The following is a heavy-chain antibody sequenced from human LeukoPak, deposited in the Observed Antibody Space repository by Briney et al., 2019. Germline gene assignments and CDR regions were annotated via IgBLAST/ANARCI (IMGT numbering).Heavy chain of an antibody. V-gene: IGHV4-4*07. J-gene: IGHJ6*02. CDR1: VGSIRSYY. CDR2: IYTSGST. CDR3: AREDIVVRGPYGMDV. Sequence: ETLSLTCTVSVGSIRSYYGSGIRQPAGKGREGIGRIYTSGSTNYNPPLKSRVTMSVDTSKNQFSLKLSSVTAADTAVYYCAREDIVVRGPYGMDVWGQGTTVTVSS. D-gene: IGHD2-15*01.